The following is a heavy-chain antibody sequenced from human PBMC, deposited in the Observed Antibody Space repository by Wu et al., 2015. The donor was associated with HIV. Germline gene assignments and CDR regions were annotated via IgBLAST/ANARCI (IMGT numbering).Heavy chain of an antibody. V-gene: IGHV1-46*01. CDR1: GYTFTSYY. Sequence: QVQLVQPGAEVKKPGASVKVSCKASGYTFTSYYMHWVRQAPGQGLEWMGIINPSGGSTSYAQKFQGRVTMTRDTSTSTVYMELSSLRSEDTAVYYCAGTLGYCSGGSCYLVYWGQGTLVTVSS. D-gene: IGHD2-15*01. CDR3: AGTLGYCSGGSCYLVY. CDR2: INPSGGST. J-gene: IGHJ4*02.